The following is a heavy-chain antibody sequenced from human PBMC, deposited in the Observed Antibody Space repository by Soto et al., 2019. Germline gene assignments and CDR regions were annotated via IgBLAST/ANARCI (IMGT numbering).Heavy chain of an antibody. CDR3: AGDTRDGYYFEY. D-gene: IGHD5-12*01. CDR2: IYQSGST. CDR1: GDSISSGVYS. V-gene: IGHV4-30-2*01. Sequence: QLQLQESGSGMVKPSQTLSLTCAVSGDSISSGVYSWTWIRQPPGKGLEWIGHIYQSGSTLYNPSLESRVAISVDKSKNLFSLDLSSVTAAETAVYYCAGDTRDGYYFEYCGQGILVTVSS. J-gene: IGHJ4*02.